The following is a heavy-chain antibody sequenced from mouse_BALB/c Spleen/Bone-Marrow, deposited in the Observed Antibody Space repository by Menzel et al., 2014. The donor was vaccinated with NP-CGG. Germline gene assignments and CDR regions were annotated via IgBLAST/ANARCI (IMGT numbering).Heavy chain of an antibody. D-gene: IGHD1-1*01. Sequence: VQGVESGPELVKPGASVRISCKASGYTFTSYYIHWVKQRPGQGLEWIGWIYPGNANTKYNEKFKGKATLTADKSSSTAYMQLSSLTSEDSAVYFCARFYYGSSYAMDYWGQGTSVTVSS. J-gene: IGHJ4*01. CDR1: GYTFTSYY. CDR2: IYPGNANT. CDR3: ARFYYGSSYAMDY. V-gene: IGHV1S56*01.